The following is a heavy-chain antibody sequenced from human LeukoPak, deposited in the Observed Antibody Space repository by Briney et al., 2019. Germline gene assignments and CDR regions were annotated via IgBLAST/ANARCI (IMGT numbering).Heavy chain of an antibody. J-gene: IGHJ4*02. CDR1: GFSFSSFG. CDR2: ISGSDGST. D-gene: IGHD3-10*01. Sequence: GGSLRLSCAASGFSFSSFGMSWVRQAPGKGLEWVSRISGSDGSTYYADSVKGRFTVSRDDPHNTLYLQMNSVRAEDTAVYFCARGGVDHYGSGTYYLMYYFDHWGQGALVTVSS. V-gene: IGHV3-23*01. CDR3: ARGGVDHYGSGTYYLMYYFDH.